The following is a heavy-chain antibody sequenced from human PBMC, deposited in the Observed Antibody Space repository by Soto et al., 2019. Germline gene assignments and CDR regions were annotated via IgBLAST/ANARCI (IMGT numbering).Heavy chain of an antibody. CDR1: GYSFTSYW. J-gene: IGHJ6*02. CDR3: ATASDYGYYGMDV. V-gene: IGHV5-51*01. Sequence: PGESLKISCKGSGYSFTSYWIGWVRQMPGEGLEWMGIIYPGDSDTRYSPSFQGQVTISADKSISTAYLQWSSLKASDTAMFYCATASDYGYYGMDVWGQGTTVTVSS. CDR2: IYPGDSDT.